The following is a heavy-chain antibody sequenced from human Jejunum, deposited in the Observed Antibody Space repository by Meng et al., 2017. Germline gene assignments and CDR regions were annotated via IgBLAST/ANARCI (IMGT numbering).Heavy chain of an antibody. CDR3: ARAIVEEKNWKGKRVWTFSNYGMDV. CDR2: MDAEVSEK. D-gene: IGHD1-1*01. J-gene: IGHJ6*02. CDR1: GFTFTSYW. Sequence: SCAASGFTFTSYWMRWVRQAPGKGLEWVAKMDAEVSEKNYVDSLKGRFTISRDTTKTSVYLEMNSMRAEDKAVYYCARAIVEEKNWKGKRVWTFSNYGMDVWGQGTTVTVSS. V-gene: IGHV3-7*01.